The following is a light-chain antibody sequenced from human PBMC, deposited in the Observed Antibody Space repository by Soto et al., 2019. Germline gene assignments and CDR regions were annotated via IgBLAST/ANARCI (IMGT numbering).Light chain of an antibody. V-gene: IGLV3-1*01. CDR1: KLGDKY. J-gene: IGLJ2*01. CDR2: QDS. Sequence: SYELTQPPSVSVSPGQTASITCSGDKLGDKYACWYQQKPGQSPVLVIYQDSKRPSGIPERFSGSNSGNTATLTISGIQAMDEADYYCQAWDSSTAWVVFGGGTKLTVL. CDR3: QAWDSSTAWVV.